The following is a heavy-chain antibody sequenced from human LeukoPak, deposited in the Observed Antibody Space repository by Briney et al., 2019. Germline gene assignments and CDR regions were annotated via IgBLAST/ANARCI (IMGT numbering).Heavy chain of an antibody. CDR2: INHSGST. D-gene: IGHD6-13*01. V-gene: IGHV4-34*01. CDR1: GGSFSGYY. J-gene: IGHJ6*03. Sequence: SETLSLTCAVYGGSFSGYYWSWIRQPPGKGLEWIGEINHSGSTNYNPSLKSRVTISVDTSKNQFSLKLSSVTAADTAVYYCARYSSRSMDVWGKGTTVTVSS. CDR3: ARYSSRSMDV.